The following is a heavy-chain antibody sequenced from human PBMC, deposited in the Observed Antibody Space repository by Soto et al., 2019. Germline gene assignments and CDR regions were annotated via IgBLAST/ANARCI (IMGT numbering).Heavy chain of an antibody. CDR3: ARDRGPDSSGWYDY. V-gene: IGHV1-69*04. J-gene: IGHJ4*02. D-gene: IGHD6-19*01. Sequence: SVQVSCKASGGTFSSYTISWVRQAPGKGLEWMGRIIPILGIANYAQKFQGRVTITADKSTSTAYMELSSLRSEDTAVYYCARDRGPDSSGWYDYWGQGTLVTVSS. CDR1: GGTFSSYT. CDR2: IIPILGIA.